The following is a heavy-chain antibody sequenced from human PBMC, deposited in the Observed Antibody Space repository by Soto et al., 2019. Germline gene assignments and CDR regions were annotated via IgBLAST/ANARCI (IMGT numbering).Heavy chain of an antibody. CDR2: IYYSGST. V-gene: IGHV4-39*01. D-gene: IGHD3-10*02. CDR1: VGSISSSRSY. Sequence: PSETLSLPCPVSVGSISSSRSYWCWIPHPPGKGLEWIGSIYYSGSTYYTPSLKSRVTISVDTSKNQFSLKLSSVTAADTAVYYCAGRITMYDYWGQGTLVTVSS. CDR3: AGRITMYDY. J-gene: IGHJ4*02.